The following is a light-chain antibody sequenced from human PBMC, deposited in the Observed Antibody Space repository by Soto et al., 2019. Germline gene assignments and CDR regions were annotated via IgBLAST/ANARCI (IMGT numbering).Light chain of an antibody. J-gene: IGKJ4*01. CDR2: AAS. V-gene: IGKV3-11*01. CDR1: QSISSH. Sequence: IVLTQSPATLSLSPGERATLSCRASQSISSHLAWYQQKPGQAPRLLIYAASNRATGIPARFSGSGSGTDLTLTINSLEPEDFAVYYCQQRPNWPLTFGGGTKVEIK. CDR3: QQRPNWPLT.